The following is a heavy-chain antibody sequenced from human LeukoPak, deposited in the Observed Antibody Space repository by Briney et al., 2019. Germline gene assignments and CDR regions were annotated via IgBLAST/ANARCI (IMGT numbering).Heavy chain of an antibody. CDR1: GFTFSSYA. V-gene: IGHV3-23*01. CDR3: AKDTMIVVVAPFDY. Sequence: GGSLRLSCAASGFTFSSYAMSWVRQAPGKGLEWVSGTSGSGGSTYYADSVKGRFTISRDNSKNTLYLQMNSLRAEDTAVYYCAKDTMIVVVAPFDYWGQGTLVTVSS. CDR2: TSGSGGST. J-gene: IGHJ4*02. D-gene: IGHD3-22*01.